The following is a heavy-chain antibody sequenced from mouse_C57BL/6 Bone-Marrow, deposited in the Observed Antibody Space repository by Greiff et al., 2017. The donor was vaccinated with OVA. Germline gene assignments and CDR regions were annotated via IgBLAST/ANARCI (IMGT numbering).Heavy chain of an antibody. CDR2: IDPSDSYT. Sequence: QVQLQQPGAELVMPGASVKLSCKASGYTFTSYWMHWVKQRPGQGLEWIGEIDPSDSYTNYNQKFKGKSPLTVDKSSSTAYMQLSSLTSEDSAVYYCEGSGYYGSSLYAMDCWGQGTSVTVSS. D-gene: IGHD1-1*01. CDR1: GYTFTSYW. V-gene: IGHV1-69*01. CDR3: EGSGYYGSSLYAMDC. J-gene: IGHJ4*01.